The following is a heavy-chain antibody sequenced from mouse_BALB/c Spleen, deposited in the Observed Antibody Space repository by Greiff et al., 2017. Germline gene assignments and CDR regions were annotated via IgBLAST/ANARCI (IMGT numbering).Heavy chain of an antibody. CDR3: ARNYYGSSYGYFDV. Sequence: VKLQESGAELARPGASVKLSCKASGYTFTSYWMQWVKQRPGQGLEWIGAIYPGDGDTRYTQKFKGKATLTADKSSSTAYMQLSSLASEDSAVYYCARNYYGSSYGYFDVWGAGTTVTVSS. V-gene: IGHV1-87*01. J-gene: IGHJ1*01. CDR2: IYPGDGDT. D-gene: IGHD1-1*01. CDR1: GYTFTSYW.